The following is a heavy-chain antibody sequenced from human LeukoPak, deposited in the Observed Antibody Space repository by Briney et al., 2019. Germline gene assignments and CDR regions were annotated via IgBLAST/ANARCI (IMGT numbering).Heavy chain of an antibody. CDR3: TRAGYSGYDFTVGFDY. Sequence: GGSLRLSCAASGFTFSSYWMSWVRQAPGKGLEWVANIKQDGSEKYYVDSVKGRSTISRDNTKNSLYLQMNSLRAEDTAVYYCTRAGYSGYDFTVGFDYWGQGTLVTVSS. CDR1: GFTFSSYW. V-gene: IGHV3-7*01. CDR2: IKQDGSEK. D-gene: IGHD5-12*01. J-gene: IGHJ4*02.